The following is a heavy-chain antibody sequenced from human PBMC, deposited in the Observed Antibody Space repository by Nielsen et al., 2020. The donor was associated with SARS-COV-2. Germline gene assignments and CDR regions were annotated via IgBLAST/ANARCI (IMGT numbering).Heavy chain of an antibody. D-gene: IGHD3-16*01. V-gene: IGHV3-74*01. CDR1: GFTFSNYW. Sequence: LSLTCAASGFTFSNYWMHWVRQVPGKGLVWVSRINADGSSTSYADYVKGRFTISRDNAKNTLYLQMNSLRAEDTAVYYCASASAHVWGQGTMVTVSS. J-gene: IGHJ3*01. CDR3: ASASAHV. CDR2: INADGSST.